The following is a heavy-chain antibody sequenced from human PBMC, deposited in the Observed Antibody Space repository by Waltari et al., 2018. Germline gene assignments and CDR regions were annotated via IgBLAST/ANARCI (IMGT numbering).Heavy chain of an antibody. Sequence: EVQLVESGGGLVQHGGSLRLDCAVSGFTFSAHYMDWVRQAPGKGLEWVGRTRNKANSYTTEYAASVKGRFTVSRDESRDSLYLQMTSLKTEDTAVYYCARGYHSFDVWGQGTMVTVSS. V-gene: IGHV3-72*01. CDR1: GFTFSAHY. J-gene: IGHJ3*01. CDR2: TRNKANSYTT. CDR3: ARGYHSFDV. D-gene: IGHD1-20*01.